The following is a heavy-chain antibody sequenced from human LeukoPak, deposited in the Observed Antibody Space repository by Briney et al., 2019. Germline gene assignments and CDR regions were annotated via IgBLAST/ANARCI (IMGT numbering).Heavy chain of an antibody. Sequence: WIRQAPGKGLEWVAVIWFDGSSKYYADSVKGRFTISRDNSKNTLYLQMNSLRAEDTAVYYCARSYGSGSSQHDAYDIWGQGTMVTVSS. D-gene: IGHD3-10*01. V-gene: IGHV3-33*01. CDR2: IWFDGSSK. CDR3: ARSYGSGSSQHDAYDI. J-gene: IGHJ3*02.